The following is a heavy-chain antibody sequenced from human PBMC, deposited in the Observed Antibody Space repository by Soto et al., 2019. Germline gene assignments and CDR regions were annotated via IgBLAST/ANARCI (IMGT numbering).Heavy chain of an antibody. J-gene: IGHJ6*02. CDR3: AKDVEEVVYYYGMDV. D-gene: IGHD2-15*01. V-gene: IGHV3-30*18. CDR2: ISYDGDNK. CDR1: GFTFSSYG. Sequence: LRLSCSASGFTFSSYGMHWVRQAPGKGLEWVALISYDGDNKYYADSVKGRFTIARDNSKNTLFLEMNSLRTEDTAVYYCAKDVEEVVYYYGMDVWGQGTTVTVSS.